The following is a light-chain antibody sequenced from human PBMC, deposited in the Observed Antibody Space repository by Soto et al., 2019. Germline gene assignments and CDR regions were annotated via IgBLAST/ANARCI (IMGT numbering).Light chain of an antibody. V-gene: IGLV2-23*01. J-gene: IGLJ1*01. CDR2: EAT. CDR3: CSFVAGTTPSYV. Sequence: QSALTQPASASGSPGQSITISCDGTTADLGSSKFVSWYQQHAGEAPKLLLYEATKRPAGISSRFSGSKSGSTASLTISRLQAEDEADYYCCSFVAGTTPSYVFGLGTQLTVL. CDR1: TADLGSSKF.